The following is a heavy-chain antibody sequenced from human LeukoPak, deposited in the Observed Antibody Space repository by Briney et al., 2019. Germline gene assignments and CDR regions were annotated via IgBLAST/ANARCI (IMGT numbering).Heavy chain of an antibody. D-gene: IGHD2-15*01. CDR1: GGSISSYC. J-gene: IGHJ1*01. CDR2: IYDSGSA. V-gene: IGHV4-59*01. Sequence: SETLSLTCTVSGGSISSYCWTWIRQSPGKGLEWIGYIYDSGSANYNASLRSRVTISVDTSRNQLSLKVKSVTAADTAIYYCARTRTRISGRPEYFDHWGQGTLVTVSS. CDR3: ARTRTRISGRPEYFDH.